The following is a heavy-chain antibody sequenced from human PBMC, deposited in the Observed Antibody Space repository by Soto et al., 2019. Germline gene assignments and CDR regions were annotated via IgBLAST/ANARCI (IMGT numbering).Heavy chain of an antibody. CDR2: ISGSGGST. Sequence: GGSLRLSCAASGFTFTSYAIRWVRQTPGKGLEWVSSISGSGGSTYFADSVKGRFTISRDNSKNTLYLQMNSLRVEDTAVFYCAKAGLFNVVPRRGHYYMGVWGKGPSVTVSS. CDR1: GFTFTSYA. CDR3: AKAGLFNVVPRRGHYYMGV. D-gene: IGHD2-15*01. J-gene: IGHJ6*03. V-gene: IGHV3-23*01.